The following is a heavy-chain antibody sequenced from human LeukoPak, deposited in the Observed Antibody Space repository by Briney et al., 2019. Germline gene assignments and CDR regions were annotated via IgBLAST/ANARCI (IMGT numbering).Heavy chain of an antibody. CDR3: ARVPIAVAGLYYFDY. J-gene: IGHJ4*02. CDR2: IKPDSGSS. Sequence: EASVKVSCKASGYTFTGYYIHWLRQAPGQGPEWMGWIKPDSGSSHYAQKFQGRVTMTRDTSSNSAYMDLTSLKSDDTALYARARVPIAVAGLYYFDYWGQGALVTVSS. V-gene: IGHV1-2*02. CDR1: GYTFTGYY. D-gene: IGHD6-19*01.